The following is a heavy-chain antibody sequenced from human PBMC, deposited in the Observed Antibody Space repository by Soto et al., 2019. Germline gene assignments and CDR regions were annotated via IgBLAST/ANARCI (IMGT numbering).Heavy chain of an antibody. J-gene: IGHJ6*02. Sequence: SETLSLTCAVSGGSISSGGYSWSWIRQPPGKGLEWIGYIYHSGSTYYNPSLKSRITISIDRSKNQFSLKLRSVTATDTAVYYCARHGFGPLHGLVDVWGQGTTVTVSS. CDR2: IYHSGST. D-gene: IGHD3-10*01. CDR3: ARHGFGPLHGLVDV. CDR1: GGSISSGGYS. V-gene: IGHV4-30-2*01.